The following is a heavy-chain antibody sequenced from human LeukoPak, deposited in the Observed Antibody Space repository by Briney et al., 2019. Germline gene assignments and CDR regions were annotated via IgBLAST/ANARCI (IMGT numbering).Heavy chain of an antibody. D-gene: IGHD3-22*01. CDR3: ARMYYYDSSGYYAFDI. V-gene: IGHV4-59*01. CDR2: GIT. CDR1: GVSFSSYY. Sequence: SETLSLTCTVSGVSFSSYYWSWIRQSPGKGLEWIGGITKYNPALKSRVTISVDTSKKQFTLKLSSVTAADTAVYYCARMYYYDSSGYYAFDIWGQGTMVTVSS. J-gene: IGHJ3*02.